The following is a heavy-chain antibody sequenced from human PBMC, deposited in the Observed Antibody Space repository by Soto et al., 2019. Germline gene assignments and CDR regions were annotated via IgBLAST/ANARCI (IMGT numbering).Heavy chain of an antibody. CDR1: GGSISSSSYC. CDR3: ARERCSSTSCRPNFDS. J-gene: IGHJ4*02. CDR2: MYYSGST. V-gene: IGHV4-39*02. Sequence: SETLSLTCTVSGGSISSSSYCWVFIRQPPGKGLGWIGSMYYSGSTNYNASLKSRVIMSVDTSKSHFSLKLNSLTAADTAVYYCARERCSSTSCRPNFDSWGQGTLVTVSS. D-gene: IGHD2-2*01.